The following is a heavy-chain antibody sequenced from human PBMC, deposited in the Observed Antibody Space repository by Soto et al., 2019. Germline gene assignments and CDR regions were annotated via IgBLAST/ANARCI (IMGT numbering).Heavy chain of an antibody. CDR1: GGSISSGPYS. Sequence: SETLSLTCTVSGGSISSGPYSWGWIRQPPGKGLEWIGTFYYSGSTHYNPSLESRVTISVDTSKNQFSLKVSSVTAADTAMYYFERLGGYCSGTSCHGYYAMDVWGQGTTVTVSS. D-gene: IGHD2-2*01. CDR2: FYYSGST. J-gene: IGHJ6*02. CDR3: ERLGGYCSGTSCHGYYAMDV. V-gene: IGHV4-39*01.